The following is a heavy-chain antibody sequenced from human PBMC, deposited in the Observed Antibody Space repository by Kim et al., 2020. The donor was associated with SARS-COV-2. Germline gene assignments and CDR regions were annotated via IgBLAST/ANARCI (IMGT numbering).Heavy chain of an antibody. Sequence: ASVKVSCKASGYTFTSYYMHWVRQAPGQGLEWMGIINPSGGSTSYAQKFQGRVTMTRDTSTSTVYMELSSLRSEDTAVYYCARGGGIWSYYYYYGMDVWGQGTTVTVSS. CDR1: GYTFTSYY. CDR3: ARGGGIWSYYYYYGMDV. CDR2: INPSGGST. V-gene: IGHV1-46*01. J-gene: IGHJ6*02. D-gene: IGHD3-3*01.